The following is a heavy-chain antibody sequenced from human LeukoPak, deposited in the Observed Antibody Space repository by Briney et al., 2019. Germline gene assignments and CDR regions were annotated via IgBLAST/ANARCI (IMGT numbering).Heavy chain of an antibody. CDR1: GGSISSYY. CDR3: ATALVVHGYFQH. V-gene: IGHV4-59*08. D-gene: IGHD2-8*02. J-gene: IGHJ1*01. Sequence: SETLSLTCTVSGGSISSYYWSWIRQPPGKGLEWIGYIYYSGSTNYNPSLKGRVTISVDTSKNQFSLKLSSVTAADTAVYYCATALVVHGYFQHWGQGTLVTVSS. CDR2: IYYSGST.